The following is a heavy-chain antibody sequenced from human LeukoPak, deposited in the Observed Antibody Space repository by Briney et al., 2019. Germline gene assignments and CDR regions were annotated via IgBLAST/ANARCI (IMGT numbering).Heavy chain of an antibody. Sequence: PSETLSLTCTVSGGSISSYCWSWIRQPPGKGLEWIGYIYYSGSTNYNPSLKSRVTISVDTSKNQFSLKLSSVTAADTAVYYCARAGGSGSYQDYWGQGTLVTVSS. D-gene: IGHD3-10*01. CDR3: ARAGGSGSYQDY. CDR1: GGSISSYC. CDR2: IYYSGST. J-gene: IGHJ4*02. V-gene: IGHV4-59*01.